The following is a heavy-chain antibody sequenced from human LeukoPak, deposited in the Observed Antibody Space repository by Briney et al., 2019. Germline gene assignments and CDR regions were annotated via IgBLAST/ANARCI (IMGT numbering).Heavy chain of an antibody. J-gene: IGHJ4*02. CDR2: ISGSGGST. V-gene: IGHV3-23*01. CDR1: GFTFSSYA. Sequence: PGGSLRLSCAASGFTFSSYAMSWVRQAPGKGLEWVSTISGSGGSTYYAVSVKGRFTISRDNAKNTLYLQMNSLRAEDTAVYYCATALYCSGGSCYAPYFDYWGQGTLVTVSS. CDR3: ATALYCSGGSCYAPYFDY. D-gene: IGHD2-15*01.